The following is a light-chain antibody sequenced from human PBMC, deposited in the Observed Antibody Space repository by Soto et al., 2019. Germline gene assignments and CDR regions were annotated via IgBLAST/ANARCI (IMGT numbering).Light chain of an antibody. CDR2: KAS. Sequence: DIQMTQSPSTLSASVGDKVNITCRASQSISGWLAWYQRKPGKAPKLLIYKASNLETGVPSRFSGSGSGTEFSLTISSLQPDDFATYYCQQWVTFGPGTKVDIK. CDR3: QQWVT. V-gene: IGKV1-5*03. CDR1: QSISGW. J-gene: IGKJ3*01.